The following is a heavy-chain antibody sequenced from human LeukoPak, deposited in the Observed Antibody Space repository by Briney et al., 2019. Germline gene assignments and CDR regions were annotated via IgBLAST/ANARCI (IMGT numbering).Heavy chain of an antibody. Sequence: ASVKVSCKASGYTFTDYYMHWVRQAPGQGLEWMGWINPNSGGTNYAQKFQGRVTMTRDTSISTAYMELSRLRSDDTAVYYCARGCQYQLLIFLYYYMDVWAKGPRSPSP. V-gene: IGHV1-2*02. J-gene: IGHJ6*03. CDR3: ARGCQYQLLIFLYYYMDV. CDR1: GYTFTDYY. CDR2: INPNSGGT. D-gene: IGHD2-2*01.